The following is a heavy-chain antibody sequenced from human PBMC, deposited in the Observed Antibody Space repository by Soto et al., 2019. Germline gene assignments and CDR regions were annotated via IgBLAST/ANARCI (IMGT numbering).Heavy chain of an antibody. CDR1: GASISNFY. CDR3: AKGGTYYFDS. CDR2: LYTRGTT. D-gene: IGHD3-16*01. J-gene: IGHJ4*02. Sequence: PSGTLSLTCSVSGASISNFYWSWIRQSAGKGLEWIGRLYTRGTTDYNPSLKSRVTMSIDTSKNRVSLSLTSVTAADTAVYYCAKGGTYYFDSWGQGIVVTASS. V-gene: IGHV4-4*07.